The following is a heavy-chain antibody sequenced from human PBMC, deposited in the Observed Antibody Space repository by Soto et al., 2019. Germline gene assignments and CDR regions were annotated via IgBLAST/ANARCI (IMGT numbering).Heavy chain of an antibody. V-gene: IGHV4-61*01. D-gene: IGHD6-19*01. Sequence: PSETLSLTCTVSGGSVSSGSYYWSWFRQPPGKGLEWIGYIYYSGSTNYNPSLKSRVTISVDMSKNQFSLKLSSVTAADTAVYYCARRYSSGFDYWGQGTLVTVSS. CDR3: ARRYSSGFDY. CDR2: IYYSGST. CDR1: GGSVSSGSYY. J-gene: IGHJ4*02.